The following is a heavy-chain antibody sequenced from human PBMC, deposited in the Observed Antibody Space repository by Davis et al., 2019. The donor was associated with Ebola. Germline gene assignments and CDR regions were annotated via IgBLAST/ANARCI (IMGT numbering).Heavy chain of an antibody. CDR1: GGSFSGYY. D-gene: IGHD5-18*01. CDR2: INHSGST. J-gene: IGHJ6*02. V-gene: IGHV4-34*01. Sequence: MPSEALSLTSVVYGGSFSGYYWSWISQPPGKGLEWIGEINHSGSTNYNPSLKSRVTISVDTSKNQFSLKLSSVTAADTAVYYCARRFSGSYGLFDYYYGMDVWGQGTTVTVSS. CDR3: ARRFSGSYGLFDYYYGMDV.